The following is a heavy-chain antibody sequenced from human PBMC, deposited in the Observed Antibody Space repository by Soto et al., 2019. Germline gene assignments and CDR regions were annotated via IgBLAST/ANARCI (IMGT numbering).Heavy chain of an antibody. CDR1: GGSFSGYY. J-gene: IGHJ4*02. CDR2: INHSGST. D-gene: IGHD6-19*01. Sequence: SETLSLTCAVYGGSFSGYYWSWIRQPPGKGLEWIGEINHSGSTNYNPSLKIRVTISVDTSKNQFSLKLSSVTAADTAVYYCARGRYIGGSGWYYFDYWGQGTLVTVSS. V-gene: IGHV4-34*01. CDR3: ARGRYIGGSGWYYFDY.